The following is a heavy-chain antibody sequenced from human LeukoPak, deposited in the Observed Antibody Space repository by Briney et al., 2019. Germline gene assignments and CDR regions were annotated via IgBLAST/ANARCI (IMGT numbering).Heavy chain of an antibody. D-gene: IGHD3-10*01. Sequence: ASVKVSCKASGYTFTSYYMHWVRQAPGQGLEWMGIINHSGGSTSYAQKFQGRVTMTRDTSKSTVYMELSSLRSEDTAVYYCARDAHMVRDRRAFDIWGQETMVTVSS. J-gene: IGHJ3*02. CDR3: ARDAHMVRDRRAFDI. CDR2: INHSGGST. CDR1: GYTFTSYY. V-gene: IGHV1-46*03.